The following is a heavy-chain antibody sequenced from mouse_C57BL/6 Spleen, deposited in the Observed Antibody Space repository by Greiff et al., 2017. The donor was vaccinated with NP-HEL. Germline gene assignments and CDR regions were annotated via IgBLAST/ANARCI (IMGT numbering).Heavy chain of an antibody. CDR2: IYPRSGNT. V-gene: IGHV1-81*01. CDR3: ARGIYDGYPDY. J-gene: IGHJ2*01. CDR1: GYTFTSYG. Sequence: VKLQESGAELARPGASVKLSCKASGYTFTSYGISWVKQRTGQGLEWIGEIYPRSGNTYYNEKFKGKATLTADKSSSTAYMELRSLTSEDSAVYFCARGIYDGYPDYWGQGTTLTVSS. D-gene: IGHD2-3*01.